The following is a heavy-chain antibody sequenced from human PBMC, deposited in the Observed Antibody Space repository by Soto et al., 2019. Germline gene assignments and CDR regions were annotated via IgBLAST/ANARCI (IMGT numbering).Heavy chain of an antibody. CDR3: ARAPGQDCSSTSCYPRSNWFDP. CDR1: GGSFSGYY. Sequence: QVQLQQWGAGLLKPSETLSLTCAVYGGSFSGYYWSWIRQPPGKGLEWIGEINHSGSTNYNPSLKSRVTISVDTSKNQFYLKLSSVTAADTAVYYCARAPGQDCSSTSCYPRSNWFDPWGQGTLVTVSS. J-gene: IGHJ5*02. CDR2: INHSGST. V-gene: IGHV4-34*01. D-gene: IGHD2-2*01.